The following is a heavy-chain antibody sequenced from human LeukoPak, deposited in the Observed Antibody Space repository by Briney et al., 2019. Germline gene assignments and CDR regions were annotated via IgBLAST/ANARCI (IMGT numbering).Heavy chain of an antibody. CDR1: GYRSTSYW. J-gene: IGHJ3*02. CDR3: ARPSRGYYCDSSGYPDAFDI. CDR2: IYPVESDT. D-gene: IGHD3-22*01. V-gene: IGHV5-51*01. Sequence: PGGPLNTSGKPLGYRSTSYWIGWVRQMPGKGLEWIGIIYPVESDTRTNPSFQGQVTTSADTPISTAYLQWSRLKASDTAMYDCARPSRGYYCDSSGYPDAFDIWEQGTMVTVSS.